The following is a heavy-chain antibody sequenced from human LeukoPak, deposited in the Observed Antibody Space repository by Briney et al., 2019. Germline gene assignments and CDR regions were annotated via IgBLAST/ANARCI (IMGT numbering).Heavy chain of an antibody. Sequence: PGGSLRLSCAASGFTFSSYSMNWVRQAPGKGLEWVSSISSSSSYMYYADSMKGRFTISRDNAKNSLYLQMNSLRAEDTAVYYCARCRIAAAGTVDYWGQGTLVTVSS. J-gene: IGHJ4*02. V-gene: IGHV3-21*01. CDR2: ISSSSSYM. D-gene: IGHD6-13*01. CDR3: ARCRIAAAGTVDY. CDR1: GFTFSSYS.